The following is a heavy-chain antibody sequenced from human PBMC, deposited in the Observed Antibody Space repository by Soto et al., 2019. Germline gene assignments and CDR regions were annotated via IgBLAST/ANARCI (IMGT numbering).Heavy chain of an antibody. CDR2: IYYSGSA. CDR1: GGSFSTSSYY. Sequence: PSETLYLTCTVSGGSFSTSSYYWSWIRQPPGKGPEWIGSIYYSGSAYYNPSLKSRVTISADTPKNQFSLQLSSVTAADTAVFYCAKQVSPMAAGDYCGQGILVTVSS. V-gene: IGHV4-39*01. D-gene: IGHD6-19*01. J-gene: IGHJ4*02. CDR3: AKQVSPMAAGDY.